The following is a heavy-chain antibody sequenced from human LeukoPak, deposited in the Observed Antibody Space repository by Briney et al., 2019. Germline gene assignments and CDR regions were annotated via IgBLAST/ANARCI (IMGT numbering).Heavy chain of an antibody. Sequence: SETLSLTCAVSGGSISSDDYSWSWIRQPPGKALEWIGRIYTSGSTNYNPSLKSRVTMSVDTSKNQFSLKLSSVTAADTAVYYCARPGYFFAFDIWGQGTMVTVSS. CDR1: GGSISSDDYS. CDR3: ARPGYFFAFDI. CDR2: IYTSGST. V-gene: IGHV4-61*02. J-gene: IGHJ3*02. D-gene: IGHD2/OR15-2a*01.